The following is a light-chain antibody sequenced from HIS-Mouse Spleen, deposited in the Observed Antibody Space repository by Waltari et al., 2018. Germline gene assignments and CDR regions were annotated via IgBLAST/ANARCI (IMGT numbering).Light chain of an antibody. J-gene: IGLJ3*02. CDR1: SSHVGGYNY. Sequence: QSALTQPASVSGSPGQSITIPCTGPSSHVGGYNYFSWYQQHPGKAPKLMIYEVSNRPSGVSNRFSGSKSGNTASLTISGLQAEDEADYYCSSYTSSSTWVFGGGTKLTVL. CDR3: SSYTSSSTWV. CDR2: EVS. V-gene: IGLV2-14*01.